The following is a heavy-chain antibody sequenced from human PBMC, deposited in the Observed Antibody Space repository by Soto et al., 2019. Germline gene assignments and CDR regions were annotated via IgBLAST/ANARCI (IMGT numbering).Heavy chain of an antibody. J-gene: IGHJ5*02. CDR3: ARDKGTHERGYSYGYWFDP. Sequence: TLSLTCTVSGGSISSGGYYWSWVRQHPGKGLEWIGYIYDSGSTYYNPSLKSRVTISVDTSKNQFSLKLSSVTAADTAVYYCARDKGTHERGYSYGYWFDPWGQGTLVTVS. D-gene: IGHD5-18*01. CDR1: GGSISSGGYY. CDR2: IYDSGST. V-gene: IGHV4-31*03.